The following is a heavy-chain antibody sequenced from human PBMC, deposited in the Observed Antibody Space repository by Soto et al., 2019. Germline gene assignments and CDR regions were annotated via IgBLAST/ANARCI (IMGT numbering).Heavy chain of an antibody. CDR1: GYTFTSYY. Sequence: QVQLVQSGAEVKKPGASVKVSCKASGYTFTSYYMHWVRQAPGQGLEWMGIINPSGGSTIYAQKSQGRVTMTRDTSTSTVYMELSSLRSEDTAVYYCARDRHPMVRGVKVNWFDPWGQGTLVTVSS. J-gene: IGHJ5*02. V-gene: IGHV1-46*01. CDR3: ARDRHPMVRGVKVNWFDP. D-gene: IGHD3-10*01. CDR2: INPSGGST.